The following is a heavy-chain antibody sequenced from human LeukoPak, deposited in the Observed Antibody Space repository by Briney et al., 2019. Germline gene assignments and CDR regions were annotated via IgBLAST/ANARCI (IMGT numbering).Heavy chain of an antibody. CDR1: GFTFSSFA. Sequence: GGSLRLSCAASGFTFSSFAMHWVRQAPGKGLEWVSVLSYDGSNKYYADSVKGRFTISRDNSKNTLYLQMNSLRAEDTAVYYCARSVAFYYSDYWGQGTLVTVSS. CDR3: ARSVAFYYSDY. D-gene: IGHD2/OR15-2a*01. J-gene: IGHJ4*02. CDR2: LSYDGSNK. V-gene: IGHV3-30-3*01.